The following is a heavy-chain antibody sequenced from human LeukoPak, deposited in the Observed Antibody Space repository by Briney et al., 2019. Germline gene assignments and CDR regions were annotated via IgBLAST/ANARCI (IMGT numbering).Heavy chain of an antibody. CDR3: ARFGYCSGGSCYRAPYYFDY. CDR2: IKTDGSIT. D-gene: IGHD2-15*01. CDR1: GFIFSVYW. V-gene: IGHV3-74*01. Sequence: GGSLRLSCAASGFIFSVYWMHWVRHAPGKGPVWVSRIKTDGSITDYADSVKGRFTISRDNAKNTLYLQMNTLRAEDTAVYYCARFGYCSGGSCYRAPYYFDYWGQGTLVTVSS. J-gene: IGHJ4*02.